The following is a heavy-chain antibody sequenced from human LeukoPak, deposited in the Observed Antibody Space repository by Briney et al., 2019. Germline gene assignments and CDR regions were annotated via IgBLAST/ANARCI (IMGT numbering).Heavy chain of an antibody. CDR1: GFTFSSYS. Sequence: GGSLRLSCAASGFTFSSYSMNWVRQAPGKGLEWVSSISSSSSYIYYADSVKGRFTISRDNAKNSLYLQMNSLRAEDTAVYYCARDRLYVGATSVYWGQGTLVTVSS. D-gene: IGHD1-26*01. V-gene: IGHV3-21*01. CDR2: ISSSSSYI. J-gene: IGHJ4*02. CDR3: ARDRLYVGATSVY.